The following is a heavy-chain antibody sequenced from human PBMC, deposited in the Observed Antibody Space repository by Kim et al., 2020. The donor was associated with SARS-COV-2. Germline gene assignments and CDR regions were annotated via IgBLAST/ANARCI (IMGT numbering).Heavy chain of an antibody. CDR2: INTDGSST. CDR3: PPPHRMDV. J-gene: IGHJ6*02. CDR1: GFTFSNQW. V-gene: IGHV3-74*01. Sequence: GGSLRLSCAASGFTFSNQWMHWVRQAPGKGLVWVSRINTDGSSTTYADSVKGRFTISRDNAKSTLYLQMNSLRAEDTAVYYPPPPHRMDVWGQGTTVTVSS.